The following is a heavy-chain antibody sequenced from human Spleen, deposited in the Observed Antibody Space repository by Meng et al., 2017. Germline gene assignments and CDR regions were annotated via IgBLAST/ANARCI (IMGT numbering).Heavy chain of an antibody. V-gene: IGHV1-24*01. CDR1: GNTLTKFS. CDR2: YDSEDGEI. D-gene: IGHD6-19*01. J-gene: IGHJ1*01. Sequence: LVPQVDQGKNTGPSVKSSCKVSGNTLTKFSIPWVRQAPRIGLGWMGGYDSEDGEIIYAQKFQGRVIMTEDTSTDSAYLELRNLRSEDTAVYYCATLRGQWLVSYFHHWGQGTLVTVSS. CDR3: ATLRGQWLVSYFHH.